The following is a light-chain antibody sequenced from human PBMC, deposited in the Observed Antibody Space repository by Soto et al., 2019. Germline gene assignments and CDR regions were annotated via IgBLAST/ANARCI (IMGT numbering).Light chain of an antibody. CDR3: QSYDSSLSVV. V-gene: IGLV1-40*01. CDR2: GNS. CDR1: SSNIGAGYD. J-gene: IGLJ2*01. Sequence: QSVLTQPPSVSGAPGQRVANSCTGSSSNIGAGYDVHWYQQLPGTAPKLLMYGNSNRPSGVPDRFSGSKSGTSASLAITKLQAEDEADYYCQSYDSSLSVVFGGGTKVTVL.